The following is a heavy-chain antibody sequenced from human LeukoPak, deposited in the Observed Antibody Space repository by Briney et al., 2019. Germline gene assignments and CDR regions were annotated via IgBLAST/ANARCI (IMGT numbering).Heavy chain of an antibody. V-gene: IGHV4-59*08. D-gene: IGHD3-3*01. Sequence: SETLSLTCTVSGGSISSYYWSWIRQPPGKGLEWFGYIYYSGSTNYNPSHKSRVTISVDTSKNQFSLKLSSVTAADTAVYYCASSYYDFWSGYPNYYYMDVWGKGTTVTVS. CDR3: ASSYYDFWSGYPNYYYMDV. J-gene: IGHJ6*03. CDR1: GGSISSYY. CDR2: IYYSGST.